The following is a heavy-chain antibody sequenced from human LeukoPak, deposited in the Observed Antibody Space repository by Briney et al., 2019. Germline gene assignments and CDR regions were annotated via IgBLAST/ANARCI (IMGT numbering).Heavy chain of an antibody. CDR2: INPNSGGT. CDR1: GYTFTGYY. D-gene: IGHD1-26*01. CDR3: ARSSGRYLEPFDY. V-gene: IGHV1-2*02. J-gene: IGHJ4*02. Sequence: ASVKVSCNASGYTFTGYYIHWVRQAPGQGLEWMGWINPNSGGTNYAQKFQGRVPMTRDTSISTAYMELSRLRSDDTAVYYCARSSGRYLEPFDYWGQGTLVTVSS.